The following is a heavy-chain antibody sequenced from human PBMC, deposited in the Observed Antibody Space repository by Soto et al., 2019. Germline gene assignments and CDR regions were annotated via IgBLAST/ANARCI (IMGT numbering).Heavy chain of an antibody. CDR1: GGSISSGGYY. CDR2: IYYSGST. CDR3: ARGEGAYYYDSSGPSDAFDI. Sequence: TLSLTCTVSGGSISSGGYYWSWIRQHPGKGLEWIGYIYYSGSTYYNPSLKSRVTISVDTSKNQFSLKLSSVTAADTAVYYCARGEGAYYYDSSGPSDAFDIWGQGTMVTVSS. V-gene: IGHV4-31*03. D-gene: IGHD3-22*01. J-gene: IGHJ3*02.